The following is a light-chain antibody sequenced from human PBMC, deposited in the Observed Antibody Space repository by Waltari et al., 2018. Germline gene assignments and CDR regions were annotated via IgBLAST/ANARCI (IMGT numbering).Light chain of an antibody. V-gene: IGLV3-1*01. CDR3: QAWDSSTVV. J-gene: IGLJ2*01. CDR1: KLGDKY. Sequence: SYELTQPPSVSVSPGQTASITCSGDKLGDKYVSWYQLKPGQSPVLVIYQDSQRPSGIPARFSGSNSGNIATLTISGTQAMDEADYYCQAWDSSTVVFGGGTKLTVL. CDR2: QDS.